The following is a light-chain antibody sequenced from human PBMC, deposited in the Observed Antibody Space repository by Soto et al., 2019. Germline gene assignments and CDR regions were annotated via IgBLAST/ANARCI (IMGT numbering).Light chain of an antibody. V-gene: IGKV3-20*01. Sequence: IVLTQSPGTLSLSPGERATLSCRASQSVNSAHFAWYHQKPGQAPRLLIFGASARATGIPDRFSGSGSGTDFTLTINRLEPEDFAVYYCQQYDRSPYTFGQGTKLEIK. J-gene: IGKJ2*01. CDR3: QQYDRSPYT. CDR2: GAS. CDR1: QSVNSAH.